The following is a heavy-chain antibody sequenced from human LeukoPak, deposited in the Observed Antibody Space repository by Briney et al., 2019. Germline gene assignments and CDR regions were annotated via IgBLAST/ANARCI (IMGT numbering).Heavy chain of an antibody. V-gene: IGHV4-59*01. D-gene: IGHD1-1*01. CDR2: IYYSGST. J-gene: IGHJ4*02. CDR3: ARVQRPLDGADY. Sequence: SETLSLTCTVSGGSISSYYWSWIRQPPGKGLEWIGYIYYSGSTYYNPSLKSRVTISVDTSKNLFSLKLSSVTAADTAVYYCARVQRPLDGADYWGQGTLVAVSS. CDR1: GGSISSYY.